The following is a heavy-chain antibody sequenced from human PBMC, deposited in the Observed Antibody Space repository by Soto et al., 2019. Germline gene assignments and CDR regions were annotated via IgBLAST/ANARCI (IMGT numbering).Heavy chain of an antibody. V-gene: IGHV5-51*01. J-gene: IGHJ6*02. Sequence: GESLKISCKGSGYSFTSYWIGWVRQMPGKGLEWMGIIYPGDSDTRYSPSFQGQVTISADKSISTAYLQWSSLKASDTAMYYCARAYYDISKGFYYYGMDVWGQGTTVTVSS. D-gene: IGHD3-9*01. CDR2: IYPGDSDT. CDR3: ARAYYDISKGFYYYGMDV. CDR1: GYSFTSYW.